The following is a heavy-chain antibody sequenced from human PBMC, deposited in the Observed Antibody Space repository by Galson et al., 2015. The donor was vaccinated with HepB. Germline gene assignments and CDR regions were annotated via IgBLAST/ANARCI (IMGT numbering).Heavy chain of an antibody. Sequence: SLRLSCAASGFTFDDYAMHWVRQAPGKGLEWVSGISWNSGSIGYADSVKGRFTISRDNAKNSLYLQMNSLRAEDTALYYCAKENGYSSSWYYFDYWGQGTLVTVSS. CDR3: AKENGYSSSWYYFDY. CDR2: ISWNSGSI. CDR1: GFTFDDYA. D-gene: IGHD6-13*01. J-gene: IGHJ4*02. V-gene: IGHV3-9*01.